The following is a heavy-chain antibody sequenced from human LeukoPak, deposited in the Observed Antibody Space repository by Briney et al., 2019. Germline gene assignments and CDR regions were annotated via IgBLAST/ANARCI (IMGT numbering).Heavy chain of an antibody. CDR1: GFTFDDYA. Sequence: GRSLRLSCAASGFTFDDYAMHWVRQAPGKGLEWVSGISWNSGNIGYADSVKGRFTISRDNAKNSLYLQMNSLRAEDTALYYCAKEVAGFGLYYFDYWGQGTLVTVSS. CDR2: ISWNSGNI. J-gene: IGHJ4*02. V-gene: IGHV3-9*01. D-gene: IGHD6-19*01. CDR3: AKEVAGFGLYYFDY.